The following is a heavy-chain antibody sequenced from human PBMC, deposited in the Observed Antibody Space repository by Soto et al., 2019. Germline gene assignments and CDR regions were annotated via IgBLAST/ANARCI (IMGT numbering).Heavy chain of an antibody. V-gene: IGHV4-31*03. D-gene: IGHD3-9*01. CDR3: ARSREPDILTGSTPYYFDI. CDR2: IYYSGST. CDR1: GGSISSGGYY. Sequence: QVQLQESGPGLVKPSQTLSLTCTVSGGSISSGGYYWSWIRQHPGKGLEWIGYIYYSGSTYYSPSLRSRVTMSVDTSKNQFSLKLSSVTAADTAVYYCARSREPDILTGSTPYYFDIWGQGTLVTVSS. J-gene: IGHJ4*02.